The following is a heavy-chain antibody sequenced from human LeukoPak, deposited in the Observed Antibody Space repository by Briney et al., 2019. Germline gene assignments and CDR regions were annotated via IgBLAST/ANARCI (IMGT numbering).Heavy chain of an antibody. Sequence: GRSLRLSCAASGFTFSSYAMHWVRQAPGKGLEWVAVISYGGSNKYYADSVKGRFTISRDNSKNTLYLQMNSLRAEDTAVYYCARDPRGSYYYYGMDVWGKGTTVTVSS. J-gene: IGHJ6*04. D-gene: IGHD5-12*01. CDR3: ARDPRGSYYYYGMDV. CDR1: GFTFSSYA. V-gene: IGHV3-30*04. CDR2: ISYGGSNK.